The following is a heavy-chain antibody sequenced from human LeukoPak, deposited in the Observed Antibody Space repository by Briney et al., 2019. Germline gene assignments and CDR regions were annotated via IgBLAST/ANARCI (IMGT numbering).Heavy chain of an antibody. D-gene: IGHD1-14*01. J-gene: IGHJ4*02. Sequence: SETLSLTCTVSGDSISSYYWSWIRQPPGKGLEWIGYIYHSGRTNHNPSLKSRVTISADTSKNQFSLKLNSVTAADTAVYYCARGGVTLDYWGQGTLVTVSS. V-gene: IGHV4-59*01. CDR2: IYHSGRT. CDR1: GDSISSYY. CDR3: ARGGVTLDY.